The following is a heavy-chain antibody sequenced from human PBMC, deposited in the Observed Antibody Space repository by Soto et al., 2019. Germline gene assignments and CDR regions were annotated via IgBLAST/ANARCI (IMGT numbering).Heavy chain of an antibody. CDR2: IYYSGST. V-gene: IGHV4-59*08. CDR1: GGSISSYY. Sequence: QVQESGPGLVKPSETLSLTCTVSGGSISSYYWSWIRQPPGKGLEWIGYIYYSGSTNYNPSLKSRVTISVDTSKNQFSLKLSSVTADTAVYYCARRYGGTFDYWGQGTLVTVSS. CDR3: ARRYGGTFDY. J-gene: IGHJ4*02. D-gene: IGHD2-15*01.